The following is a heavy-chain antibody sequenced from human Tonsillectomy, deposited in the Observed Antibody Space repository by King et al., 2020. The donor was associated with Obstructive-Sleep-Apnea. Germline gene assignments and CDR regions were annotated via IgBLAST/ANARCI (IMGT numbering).Heavy chain of an antibody. V-gene: IGHV4-59*08. Sequence: VQLQESGPGLVKPSETLSLTCTVSGGSISDYYWAWVRQPPGKGLEWVGYIFYSGSTTYNPSLESRVIMSIDTYKNQFSLKLSSVTAADTAVYFCARSPGDMTDSYTPDFGSFDIWGQGTMVTVSS. CDR1: GGSISDYY. J-gene: IGHJ3*02. CDR2: IFYSGST. CDR3: ARSPGDMTDSYTPDFGSFDI. D-gene: IGHD2-21*01.